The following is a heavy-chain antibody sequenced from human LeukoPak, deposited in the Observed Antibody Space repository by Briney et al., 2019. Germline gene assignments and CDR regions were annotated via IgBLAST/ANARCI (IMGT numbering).Heavy chain of an antibody. Sequence: ASVKVSCKASGYTFIDFHIHWVRQAPGQGLEWMGWINPNSGGTKYAQKFQGRVTMTRDMSVSTVYMDLRSLTSDDTAVYYCARDQFDLWGQGTLVSVSS. CDR3: ARDQFDL. V-gene: IGHV1-2*02. J-gene: IGHJ5*02. CDR1: GYTFIDFH. CDR2: INPNSGGT.